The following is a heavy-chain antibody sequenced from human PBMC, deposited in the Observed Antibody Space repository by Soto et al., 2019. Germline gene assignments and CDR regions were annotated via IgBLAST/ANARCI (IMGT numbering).Heavy chain of an antibody. J-gene: IGHJ6*02. CDR1: GGTFSSYA. V-gene: IGHV1-69*01. Sequence: QVQLVQSGAEVKKPGSSVKVSCKASGGTFSSYAISWVRQAPGQGLEWMGGIIPIFGTANYAQKFQGRVTITADESTSTAYMELSSLRSEDTAVYYCARDHSGPLRITIFGVVDYGMDVWGQGTTVTVSS. D-gene: IGHD3-3*01. CDR2: IIPIFGTA. CDR3: ARDHSGPLRITIFGVVDYGMDV.